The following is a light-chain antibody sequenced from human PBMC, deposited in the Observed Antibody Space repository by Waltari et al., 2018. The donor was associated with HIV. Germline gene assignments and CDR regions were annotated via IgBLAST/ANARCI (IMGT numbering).Light chain of an antibody. CDR3: SSYAPSNSWV. CDR2: DVS. Sequence: QSALPQPASVSGSPGQSITISCTGTSSPLGAYNHVSWYQQHPGKAPKLMIYDVSNRPSGVSNRFSGSKSGNTASLTISGLQSEDESDYYCSSYAPSNSWVFGGGTKLTVL. J-gene: IGLJ3*02. CDR1: SSPLGAYNH. V-gene: IGLV2-14*03.